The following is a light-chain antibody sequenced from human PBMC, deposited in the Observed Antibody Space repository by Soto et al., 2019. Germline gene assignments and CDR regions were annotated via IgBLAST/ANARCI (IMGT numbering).Light chain of an antibody. Sequence: EIVMTQSPATLSVSPGERATLSCRASQSVSSNLAWYQQKPGQAPRLLIYGASTRATGIPARFSGSGSGTEFTLTISGLQSEDFAVYYCQQYNNWPRRTFGQGTKGEIK. V-gene: IGKV3-15*01. CDR1: QSVSSN. CDR2: GAS. J-gene: IGKJ1*01. CDR3: QQYNNWPRRT.